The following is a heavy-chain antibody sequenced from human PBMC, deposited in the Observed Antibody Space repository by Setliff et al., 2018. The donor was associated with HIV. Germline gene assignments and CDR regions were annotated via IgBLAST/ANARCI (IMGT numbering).Heavy chain of an antibody. J-gene: IGHJ4*02. CDR1: GDGISSWQ. D-gene: IGHD3-16*01. V-gene: IGHV4-59*08. CDR3: ARLYDYYGHRLDY. CDR2: AYYSGST. Sequence: SETLSLTCTVSGDGISSWQWSWIRQPPGKALEWIGYAYYSGSTNYNPSLKSRVAIFIDTSKNQFSLRLSSVTAADTAVYYCARLYDYYGHRLDYWGQGAQVTVSS.